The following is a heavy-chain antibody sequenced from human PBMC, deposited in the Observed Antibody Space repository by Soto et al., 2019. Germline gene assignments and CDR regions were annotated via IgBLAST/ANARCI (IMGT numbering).Heavy chain of an antibody. V-gene: IGHV3-30-3*01. D-gene: IGHD3-22*01. Sequence: QVQLVESGGGVVQPGRSLRLSCAASGFTFSSYAMHWVRQAPGKGLEWVAVISYDGSNKYYADSVKGRFTISRDNSKNTLYLQMNSLRAEDTAVYYCARGPIYDSSGPWGCEDYWGQGTLVTVSS. CDR3: ARGPIYDSSGPWGCEDY. CDR2: ISYDGSNK. CDR1: GFTFSSYA. J-gene: IGHJ4*02.